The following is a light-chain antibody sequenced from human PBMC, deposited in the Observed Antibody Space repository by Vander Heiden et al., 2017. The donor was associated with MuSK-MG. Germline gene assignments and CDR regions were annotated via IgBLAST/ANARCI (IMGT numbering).Light chain of an antibody. J-gene: IGKJ3*01. Sequence: DIQMTQSPSSLSASVGDRVTITCRASQSISSYLNWYQQKPGKAPKLLIYAASRLQSGVPSRFSGSGSGTDFTLTISRLQPEDFATYYCQQCYSLFTFGPGTKVDIK. CDR1: QSISSY. V-gene: IGKV1-39*01. CDR2: AAS. CDR3: QQCYSLFT.